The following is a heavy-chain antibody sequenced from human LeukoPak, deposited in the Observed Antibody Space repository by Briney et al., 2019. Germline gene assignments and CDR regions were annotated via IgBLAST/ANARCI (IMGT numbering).Heavy chain of an antibody. CDR3: ARVTVPLVVITAGGFDY. D-gene: IGHD3-22*01. J-gene: IGHJ4*02. CDR2: IRPEGNNK. Sequence: GGSLTLSCAVCGFTFSTYGMQWVRQAPGKGREWVAFIRPEGNNKYYADSVKGRLTISRDNSKNTLYLQMNSLRTEDTAVYYCARVTVPLVVITAGGFDYWGQGTLVTVSS. CDR1: GFTFSTYG. V-gene: IGHV3-30*02.